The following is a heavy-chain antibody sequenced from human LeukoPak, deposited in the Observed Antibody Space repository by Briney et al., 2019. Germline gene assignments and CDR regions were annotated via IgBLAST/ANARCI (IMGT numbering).Heavy chain of an antibody. V-gene: IGHV4-39*07. D-gene: IGHD3-22*01. CDR1: GGSISSSSYY. CDR2: IYYSGST. J-gene: IGHJ4*02. Sequence: SETLSLTCTVSGGSISSSSYYWGWIRQPPGKGLEWIGSIYYSGSTYYNPSLKSRVTISVDTSKNQFSLKLSSVTAADTAVYYCARETTAGYYYDSSGYYGWGRGTLVTVSS. CDR3: ARETTAGYYYDSSGYYG.